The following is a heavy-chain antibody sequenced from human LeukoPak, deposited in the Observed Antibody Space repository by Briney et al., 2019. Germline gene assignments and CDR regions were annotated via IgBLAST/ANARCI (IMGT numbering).Heavy chain of an antibody. CDR1: GFSLSTYW. CDR3: AREGRWRYDILAGYFDY. D-gene: IGHD3-9*01. CDR2: IKQDGSEQ. Sequence: GGSLRLSCAASGFSLSTYWMSWVRQAPGKGLEWVANIKQDGSEQYYGDSVKGRFTISRDNANNSLFLQMDSLTAEDTAVYYCAREGRWRYDILAGYFDYWGQGILVTVSS. J-gene: IGHJ4*02. V-gene: IGHV3-7*01.